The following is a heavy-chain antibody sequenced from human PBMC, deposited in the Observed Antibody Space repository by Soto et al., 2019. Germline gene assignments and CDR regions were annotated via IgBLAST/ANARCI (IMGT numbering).Heavy chain of an antibody. V-gene: IGHV4-61*01. D-gene: IGHD3-22*01. Sequence: SSETLSLTCTVSGGSVNTAPYHWSWIRQSPRNGLEWIGNIYYTGSTNYNPSFESRVAISLDTSNNQFSLRLTSLTAADTAVYFCARDHQSYYDTSGYYPYFDFWGQGTLVTVSS. CDR3: ARDHQSYYDTSGYYPYFDF. CDR1: GGSVNTAPYH. CDR2: IYYTGST. J-gene: IGHJ4*02.